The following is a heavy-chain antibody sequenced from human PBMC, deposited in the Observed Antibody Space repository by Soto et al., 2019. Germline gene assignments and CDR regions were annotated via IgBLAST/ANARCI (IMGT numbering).Heavy chain of an antibody. CDR2: IYYSGTT. V-gene: IGHV4-59*11. Sequence: PSETLSLTCTVSGGSINNHYWSWIRQPPGKGLEWIGYIYYSGTTNYNPSLKGRVTISVDTSKNQFSLSLPSLTAADTAVFYCASQLESTTYFDYWGRGTLVTVSS. CDR3: ASQLESTTYFDY. CDR1: GGSINNHY. J-gene: IGHJ4*02. D-gene: IGHD1-1*01.